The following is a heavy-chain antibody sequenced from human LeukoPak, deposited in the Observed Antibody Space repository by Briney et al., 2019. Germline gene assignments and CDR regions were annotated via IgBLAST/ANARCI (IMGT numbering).Heavy chain of an antibody. Sequence: ASVKVSCKASGYTFTGYYMHWMRQAPGQGLEWMGWINPNSGGTNYAQKFQGRVTMTRDTSISTAYMELSRLRSDDTAVYYCARNYYGSGSYYQLDYWGQGTLVTVSS. V-gene: IGHV1-2*02. CDR2: INPNSGGT. D-gene: IGHD3-10*01. CDR1: GYTFTGYY. J-gene: IGHJ4*02. CDR3: ARNYYGSGSYYQLDY.